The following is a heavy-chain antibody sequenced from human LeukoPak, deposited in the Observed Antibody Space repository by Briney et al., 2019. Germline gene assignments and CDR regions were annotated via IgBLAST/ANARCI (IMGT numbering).Heavy chain of an antibody. Sequence: PGGSLRLSCAASGFTFSSYIMNWVRQAPGKGLEWVSYISSSSSTIYYADSVKGRFTISRDNAKNSLYLQMNSLRAEDTAVYYCARDLSLAHYYGSGSYYTGADWGQGNLVTVSS. CDR3: ARDLSLAHYYGSGSYYTGAD. D-gene: IGHD3-10*01. V-gene: IGHV3-48*01. CDR1: GFTFSSYI. J-gene: IGHJ4*02. CDR2: ISSSSSTI.